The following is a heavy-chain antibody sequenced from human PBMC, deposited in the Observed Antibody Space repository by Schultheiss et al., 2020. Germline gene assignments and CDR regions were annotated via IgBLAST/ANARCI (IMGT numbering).Heavy chain of an antibody. CDR2: IFYSGST. D-gene: IGHD6-13*01. Sequence: SETLSLTCTVSGGSIGSGGYYWSWIRQHPGKGLEWIGYIFYSGSTYYNPSLKSRVTISVDTSKNQFSLKVSSVTAADTAVYYCARNGAQQQLAGGGVYGMDVWGQGTTVTVSS. V-gene: IGHV4-31*03. J-gene: IGHJ6*02. CDR1: GGSIGSGGYY. CDR3: ARNGAQQQLAGGGVYGMDV.